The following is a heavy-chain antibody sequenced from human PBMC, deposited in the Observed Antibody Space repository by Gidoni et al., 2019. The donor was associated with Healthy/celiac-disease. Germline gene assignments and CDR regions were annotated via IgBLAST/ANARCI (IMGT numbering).Heavy chain of an antibody. Sequence: QVQLQQWGAGLLKPSETLSLTCAVYGGSFSGYYWSWIRQPPGKGLEWIGEINHSGSTNYNPSLKSRVTISVDTSKNQFSLKLSSVTAADTAVYYCARVEYSSSSVDYWGQGTLVTVSS. CDR1: GGSFSGYY. J-gene: IGHJ4*02. CDR3: ARVEYSSSSVDY. CDR2: INHSGST. D-gene: IGHD6-6*01. V-gene: IGHV4-34*01.